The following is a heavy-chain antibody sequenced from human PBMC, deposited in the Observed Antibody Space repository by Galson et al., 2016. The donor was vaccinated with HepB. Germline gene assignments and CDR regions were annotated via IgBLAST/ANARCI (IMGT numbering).Heavy chain of an antibody. J-gene: IGHJ4*02. CDR1: GDSINFDVYY. CDR3: ARRSYSNYIDS. V-gene: IGHV4-39*01. Sequence: SETLSLTCSVSGDSINFDVYYWYWGWIRQSPGKGLEWIGTISHTRALYSNSSLKSRLTISIDRSRNEFSLDLSSVTAADTAVYFCARRSYSNYIDSWGQGILVTVSS. CDR2: ISHTRAL. D-gene: IGHD4-11*01.